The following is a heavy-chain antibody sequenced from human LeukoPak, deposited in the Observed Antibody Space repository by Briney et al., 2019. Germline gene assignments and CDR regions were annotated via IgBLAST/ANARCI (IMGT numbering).Heavy chain of an antibody. D-gene: IGHD5-24*01. CDR1: GGASSGYY. CDR2: IDHRGST. Sequence: SETLSLTCAAYGGASSGYYCTWIRQPPGKGLEWIGEIDHRGSTHYNPSLQSRVTISIDTSKNQFSLKVSSVTAADTALYYCARTRDGYFRYSSQGSLVTVSS. J-gene: IGHJ4*02. V-gene: IGHV4-34*01. CDR3: ARTRDGYFRY.